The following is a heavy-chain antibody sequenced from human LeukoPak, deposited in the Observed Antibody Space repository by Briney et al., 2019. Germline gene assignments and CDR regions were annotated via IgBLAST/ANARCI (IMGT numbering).Heavy chain of an antibody. CDR1: GYTFTSYG. Sequence: ASVKVSCKASGYTFTSYGISWVRQAPGQGLEWMGWISAYNGNTNYAQKLQGRVTMTTDTSTSTAYMELRSLRSDDTAVYYCARVCRYYDSWSGLNWFDPWGQGTLVTVSS. CDR2: ISAYNGNT. CDR3: ARVCRYYDSWSGLNWFDP. J-gene: IGHJ5*02. D-gene: IGHD3-3*01. V-gene: IGHV1-18*01.